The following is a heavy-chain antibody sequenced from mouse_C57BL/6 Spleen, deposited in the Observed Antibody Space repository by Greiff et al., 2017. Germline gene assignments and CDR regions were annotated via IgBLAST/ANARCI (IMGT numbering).Heavy chain of an antibody. D-gene: IGHD2-4*01. V-gene: IGHV1-26*01. CDR1: GYTFTDYY. CDR2: INPNNGGT. J-gene: IGHJ2*01. Sequence: VQLQQSGPELVKPGASVKISCKASGYTFTDYYMNWVKQSHGKSLEWIGDINPNNGGTSYNQKFKGKATLTVDKSSSTAYMELRSLTSEDSAVYYCERGYDYDGFDYWGQGTTLTVSS. CDR3: ERGYDYDGFDY.